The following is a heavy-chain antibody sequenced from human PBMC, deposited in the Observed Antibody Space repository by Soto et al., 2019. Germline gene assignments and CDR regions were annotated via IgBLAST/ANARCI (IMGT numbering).Heavy chain of an antibody. CDR3: ARDLDDYGDNARGGNRDY. CDR2: ISSSSSTI. V-gene: IGHV3-48*01. J-gene: IGHJ4*02. CDR1: GFTFSSYS. D-gene: IGHD4-17*01. Sequence: EVQLVESGGGLVQPGGSLRLSCAASGFTFSSYSMNWVRQAPGKGLEWVSYISSSSSTIYYADSVKGRFTISRDNAKNSLYLQMNSLRAEDTAVYYCARDLDDYGDNARGGNRDYWGQGTLVTVSS.